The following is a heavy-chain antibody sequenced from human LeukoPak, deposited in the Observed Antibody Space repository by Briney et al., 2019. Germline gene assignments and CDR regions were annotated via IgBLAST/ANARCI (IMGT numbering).Heavy chain of an antibody. CDR2: IRYDGSNK. J-gene: IGHJ4*02. Sequence: GGSLRLSCAASGFTFSSYGMHWVRQAPGKGLEWVAFIRYDGSNKYYADFVKGRFTISRDNSKNTLYLQMNSLRAEDTAVYYCAKDRIAAAYYFDYWGQGTLVTVSS. CDR3: AKDRIAAAYYFDY. V-gene: IGHV3-30*02. CDR1: GFTFSSYG. D-gene: IGHD6-13*01.